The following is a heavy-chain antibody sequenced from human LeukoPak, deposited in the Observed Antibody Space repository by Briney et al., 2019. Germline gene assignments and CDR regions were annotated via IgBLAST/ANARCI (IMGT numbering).Heavy chain of an antibody. J-gene: IGHJ6*03. CDR1: GYSISSGYY. CDR3: ARGIAAAGFYYYYYMDV. Sequence: TSETLSLTCSVSGYSISSGYYWGWIRQPPGKGLEWIGSIYHSGSTYYNPSLKSRVTISVDTSKNQFSLKLSSVTAADTAVYYCARGIAAAGFYYYYYMDVWGKGTTVTVSS. CDR2: IYHSGST. D-gene: IGHD6-13*01. V-gene: IGHV4-38-2*02.